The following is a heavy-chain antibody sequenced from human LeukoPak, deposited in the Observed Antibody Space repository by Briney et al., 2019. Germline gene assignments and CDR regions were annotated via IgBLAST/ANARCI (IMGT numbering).Heavy chain of an antibody. CDR3: TKDRTGFGSPPD. Sequence: QPGGSLRLSCAASGFSFSSYAMSWVRQAPGKGLDWVSAISGSGGTTYYADSVKGRFTISRDNSENTLYLQMNSLRAEDTAIYYCTKDRTGFGSPPDWVQGTLVTVSS. V-gene: IGHV3-23*01. D-gene: IGHD1-1*01. J-gene: IGHJ4*02. CDR1: GFSFSSYA. CDR2: ISGSGGTT.